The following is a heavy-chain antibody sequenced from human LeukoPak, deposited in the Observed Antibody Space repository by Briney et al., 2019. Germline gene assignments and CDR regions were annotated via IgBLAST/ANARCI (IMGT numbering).Heavy chain of an antibody. J-gene: IGHJ4*02. CDR2: INPNSGGT. CDR1: GYTFTGYY. D-gene: IGHD2-15*01. CDR3: ARGSSLLHKFAIDY. V-gene: IGHV1-2*02. Sequence: ASVKVSCKASGYTFTGYYMHWVRQAPGQGLEWMGWINPNSGGTNYAQKFQGRVTMTRDTSISTAYMELSRLRSDDTAVYYCARGSSLLHKFAIDYRGQGTLVTVSS.